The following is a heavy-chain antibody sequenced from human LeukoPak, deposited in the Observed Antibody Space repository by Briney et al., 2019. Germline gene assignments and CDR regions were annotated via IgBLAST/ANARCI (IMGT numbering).Heavy chain of an antibody. D-gene: IGHD3-10*01. J-gene: IGHJ5*02. CDR1: GGTFISYA. CDR2: IIPIFGTA. CDR3: ARTSVPAYYYGSGSNNWFDP. V-gene: IGHV1-69*06. Sequence: ASVKVSCKASGGTFISYAISWVRQAPGQGLEWMGRIIPIFGTANYAQKFQGRVTITADKSTSTAYMELSSLRSEDTAVYYCARTSVPAYYYGSGSNNWFDPWGQGTLVTVSS.